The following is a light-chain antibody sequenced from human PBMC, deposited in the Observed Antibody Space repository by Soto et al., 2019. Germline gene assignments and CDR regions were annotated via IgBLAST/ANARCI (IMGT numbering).Light chain of an antibody. CDR2: AAS. CDR1: QGIGND. Sequence: AIQMTQSPSSLSASVGDRVTITCRASQGIGNDLAWYQQRPGKAPKLLIYAASSLQSRVPSRFSGSGSGTDFTLTISSLQPGDFATYYCLQDYNFPLSFGGGTKVEIK. CDR3: LQDYNFPLS. V-gene: IGKV1-6*01. J-gene: IGKJ4*01.